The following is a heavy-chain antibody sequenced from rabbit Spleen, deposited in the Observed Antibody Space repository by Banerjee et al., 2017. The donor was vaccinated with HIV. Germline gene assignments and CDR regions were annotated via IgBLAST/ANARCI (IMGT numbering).Heavy chain of an antibody. CDR3: ARGDNSHGSGMDL. CDR2: TFGDDSYYT. J-gene: IGHJ4*01. D-gene: IGHD6-1*01. CDR1: GFTLSSSYW. V-gene: IGHV1S45*01. Sequence: QEQLEESGGDLVKPGASLTLTCTASGFTLSSSYWISWVRQAPGKGLEWIGTTFGDDSYYTYYASWAKGRFTISKTSSTTVTLQMTSLTAADTATYFCARGDNSHGSGMDLWGPGPLVTVS.